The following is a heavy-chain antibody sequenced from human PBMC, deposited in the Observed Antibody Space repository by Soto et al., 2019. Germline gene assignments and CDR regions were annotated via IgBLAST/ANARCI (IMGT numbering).Heavy chain of an antibody. D-gene: IGHD2-15*01. V-gene: IGHV1-18*01. CDR3: ARVYCSGGSCSARFDP. CDR2: ISAYNGNT. CDR1: GYTFTSYG. Sequence: ASVKVSCKASGYTFTSYGIGWVRQAPGQGLEWMGWISAYNGNTNYAQKLQGRVTMTTDTSTSTAYMELRSLRSDDTAVYYCARVYCSGGSCSARFDPWGQGTLVTVSS. J-gene: IGHJ5*02.